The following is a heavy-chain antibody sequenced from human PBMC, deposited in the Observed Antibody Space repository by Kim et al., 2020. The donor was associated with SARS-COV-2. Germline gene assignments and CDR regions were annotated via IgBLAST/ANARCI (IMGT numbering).Heavy chain of an antibody. V-gene: IGHV1-69*13. Sequence: SVKVSCKASGGTFSSYAISWVRQAPGQGLEWMGGIIPIFGTANYAQKFQGRVTITADESTSTAYMELSSLRSEDTAVYYCARAFEGRLIPAAMGWFDPWGQGTLVTVSS. CDR3: ARAFEGRLIPAAMGWFDP. D-gene: IGHD2-2*01. J-gene: IGHJ5*02. CDR1: GGTFSSYA. CDR2: IIPIFGTA.